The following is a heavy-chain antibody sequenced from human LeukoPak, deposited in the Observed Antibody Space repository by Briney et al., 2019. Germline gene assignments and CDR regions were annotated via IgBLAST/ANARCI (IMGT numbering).Heavy chain of an antibody. CDR1: GFTFSSYW. CDR2: IKQDGSEK. V-gene: IGHV3-7*03. D-gene: IGHD2-15*01. Sequence: PGGSLRLSCAASGFTFSSYWMSWVRQAPGKGLEWVANIKQDGSEKYYVDSVKGRFTISRDNAKNSLYLQMNSLRAEDTAVYYCAKDVDCSGGTCYYYYYGMDVWGQGTTVTVSS. J-gene: IGHJ6*02. CDR3: AKDVDCSGGTCYYYYYGMDV.